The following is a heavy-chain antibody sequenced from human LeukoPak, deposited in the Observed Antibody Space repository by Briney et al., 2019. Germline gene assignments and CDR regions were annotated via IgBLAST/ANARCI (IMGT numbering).Heavy chain of an antibody. D-gene: IGHD4-17*01. J-gene: IGHJ6*02. CDR3: ARVPTTNYYGMDV. CDR1: GGSISSGGFY. Sequence: SETLSLTCTVSGGSISSGGFYWSWIRQHPGKGLECIGYIYYSGSTYYNPSLKSRVTMSVDTSKNQFSLNLSSVTAADTAVYYCARVPTTNYYGMDVWGQGTTVTVSS. V-gene: IGHV4-31*03. CDR2: IYYSGST.